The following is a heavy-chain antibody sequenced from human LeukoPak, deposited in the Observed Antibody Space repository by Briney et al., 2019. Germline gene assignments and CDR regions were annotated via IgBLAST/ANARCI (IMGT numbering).Heavy chain of an antibody. J-gene: IGHJ3*02. CDR1: GGSISSSSYY. D-gene: IGHD3-16*01. V-gene: IGHV4-39*01. Sequence: PSETLSLTCTVSGGSISSSSYYWGWIRQPPGKGLEWIGSIYYSGSTYYNPSLKSRVTISVDASKNQFSLKLSSVTAADTAVYYCAGWGGDAFDIWGQGTMVTVSS. CDR2: IYYSGST. CDR3: AGWGGDAFDI.